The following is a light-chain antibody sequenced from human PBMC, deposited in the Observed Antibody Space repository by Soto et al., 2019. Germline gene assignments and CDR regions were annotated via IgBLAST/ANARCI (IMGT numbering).Light chain of an antibody. CDR1: SSDVGIYEY. CDR2: DVS. J-gene: IGLJ1*01. CDR3: SSYAGYYTYV. Sequence: QSVLTQPRSVSGSPGQSVTISCTGTSSDVGIYEYVSWYQQHPGKAPKLILYDVSKWPSGVPRRFSGSKSGNTASLTISGLQAEDEADYYCSSYAGYYTYVLGSGTKLNV. V-gene: IGLV2-11*01.